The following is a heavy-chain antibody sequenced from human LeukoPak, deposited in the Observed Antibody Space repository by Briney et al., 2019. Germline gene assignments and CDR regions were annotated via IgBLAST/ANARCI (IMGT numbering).Heavy chain of an antibody. CDR3: AKVGFCSGAGCHFYFDY. V-gene: IGHV3-23*01. D-gene: IGHD2-15*01. J-gene: IGHJ4*02. CDR2: ISASGDST. Sequence: GGSLRLSCAASGFTFSTYAMNWVRQAPGKGLEWVPGISASGDSTYYADSVKGRFTISRDNSKNTLNLQMNSLRAEDTAVYSCAKVGFCSGAGCHFYFDYWGQGTLVTVSS. CDR1: GFTFSTYA.